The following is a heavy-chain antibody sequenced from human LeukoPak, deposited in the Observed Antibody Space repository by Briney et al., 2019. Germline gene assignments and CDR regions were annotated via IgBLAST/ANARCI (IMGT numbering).Heavy chain of an antibody. Sequence: GGSLRLSCAASGFTFSSYTMNWVRQAPGKGLEWVSYISSSSSTIYYADSVKGRFTVSRDNPKNSLYLQMNSLRAEDTAVYYCARLTRYAGDPWGQGTLVIVSS. D-gene: IGHD3-9*01. CDR2: ISSSSSTI. V-gene: IGHV3-48*04. CDR3: ARLTRYAGDP. J-gene: IGHJ5*02. CDR1: GFTFSSYT.